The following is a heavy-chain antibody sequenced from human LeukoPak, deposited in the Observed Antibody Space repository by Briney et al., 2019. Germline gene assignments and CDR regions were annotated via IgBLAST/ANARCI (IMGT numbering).Heavy chain of an antibody. CDR1: GGSFSGYY. V-gene: IGHV4-34*01. CDR3: ASGSGSWFS. J-gene: IGHJ5*02. CDR2: INHSGST. Sequence: SETLSLTCAVYGGSFSGYYWSWIRQPPGKGLEWIGEINHSGSTNYNPSLRSRVTISVDTSKNQFSLKLSSVTAADTAVYYCASGSGSWFSWGQGTLVTVSS. D-gene: IGHD6-13*01.